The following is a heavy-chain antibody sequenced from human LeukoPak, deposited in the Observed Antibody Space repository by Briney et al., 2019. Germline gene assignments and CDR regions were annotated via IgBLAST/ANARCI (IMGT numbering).Heavy chain of an antibody. V-gene: IGHV3-74*01. CDR2: IKSDGSYT. Sequence: PGGSLRLSCAASGFTFSNYWMHWVRQAPGKGLVCVSRIKSDGSYTDYADSVKGRFTLSRDNGKNTLFLQMDSLRAEDTAVYYCARDDDHYGIDYWGQGTLVTVSS. J-gene: IGHJ4*02. CDR3: ARDDDHYGIDY. D-gene: IGHD4-17*01. CDR1: GFTFSNYW.